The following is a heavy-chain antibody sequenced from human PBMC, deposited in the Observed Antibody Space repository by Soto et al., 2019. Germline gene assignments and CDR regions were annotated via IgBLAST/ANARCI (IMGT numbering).Heavy chain of an antibody. J-gene: IGHJ4*02. V-gene: IGHV4-30-2*01. D-gene: IGHD2-21*02. CDR3: ARSGYCGGDCYPGYYFDY. Sequence: TLSLTCAVSGGSISSGGYSWSWIRQPPGKGLEWIGYIYHSGSTYYNPSLKSRVTISVDRSKNQFSLKLSSVTAADTAVYYCARSGYCGGDCYPGYYFDYWGQGTLVTVSS. CDR1: GGSISSGGYS. CDR2: IYHSGST.